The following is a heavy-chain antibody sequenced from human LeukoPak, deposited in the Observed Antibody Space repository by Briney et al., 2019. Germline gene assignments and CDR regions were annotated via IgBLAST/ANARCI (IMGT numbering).Heavy chain of an antibody. CDR2: INPNSGGT. D-gene: IGHD3-22*01. CDR1: GYTFTGYY. Sequence: ASVKVSCKASGYTFTGYYMHWVRQAPGQGLEWMGWINPNSGGTNYAQKFQGRVTMTTDTSTSTAYMELRSLRSDDTAVYFCARVALSSGYYLGMDVWGTGTTVTVSS. CDR3: ARVALSSGYYLGMDV. J-gene: IGHJ6*04. V-gene: IGHV1-2*02.